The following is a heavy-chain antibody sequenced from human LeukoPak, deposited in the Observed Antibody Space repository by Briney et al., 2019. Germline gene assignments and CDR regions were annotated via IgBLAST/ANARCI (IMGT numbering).Heavy chain of an antibody. CDR3: ARDKSAGADTGSSFYY. CDR1: GFTFINYW. J-gene: IGHJ4*02. Sequence: GGSLRLSCAASGFTFINYWMTWVRQAPGKGLEWVASIKQDGSEKYYVDSVKGRYTISRDNAKNSLYLQMNSLRAEDTAVFYCARDKSAGADTGSSFYYWGQGALVTVSS. CDR2: IKQDGSEK. D-gene: IGHD3-10*01. V-gene: IGHV3-7*03.